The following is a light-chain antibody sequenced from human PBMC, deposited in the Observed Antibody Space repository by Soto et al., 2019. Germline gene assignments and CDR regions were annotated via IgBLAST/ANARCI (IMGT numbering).Light chain of an antibody. V-gene: IGLV2-11*01. CDR1: TSNVGGYNY. Sequence: QSALTQPRSVSGSPGQSVTTSSTGTTSNVGGYNYVSWYQQHPGKAPKLRIYDVSKRPSGVPDRFSGSKSGNTASLTISGLQAEDEADYYCCSYAGSYTSGVFGTGTKLTVL. CDR2: DVS. J-gene: IGLJ1*01. CDR3: CSYAGSYTSGV.